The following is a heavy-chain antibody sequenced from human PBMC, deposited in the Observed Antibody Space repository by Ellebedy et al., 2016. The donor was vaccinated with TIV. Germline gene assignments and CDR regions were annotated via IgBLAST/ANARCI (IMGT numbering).Heavy chain of an antibody. D-gene: IGHD1-26*01. J-gene: IGHJ5*02. V-gene: IGHV3-23*01. CDR2: ISGRGIMT. Sequence: GGSLRLSXAASGFTFKTYSMAWVRQAPGKGLEWVSSISGRGIMTYYEDSVKGRFTISRDKSKNTVSLQMNSLRVEDTATYYCARDRVGGFDHWGQGTLVTVSS. CDR1: GFTFKTYS. CDR3: ARDRVGGFDH.